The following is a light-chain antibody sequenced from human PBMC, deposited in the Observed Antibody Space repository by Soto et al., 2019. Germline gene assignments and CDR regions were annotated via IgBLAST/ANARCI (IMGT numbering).Light chain of an antibody. CDR2: EIS. Sequence: QSALTQPPSASGSPGQSVAISCTGTSSDIGAYIYVSWYQQHPGKAPKLVIYEISKRPSGVPDRFSGSKSGNTASLTVSGLHVEEQANYYCSFYVGDNTVIVVGGTKPTLL. J-gene: IGLJ2*01. CDR1: SSDIGAYIY. CDR3: SFYVGDNTVI. V-gene: IGLV2-8*01.